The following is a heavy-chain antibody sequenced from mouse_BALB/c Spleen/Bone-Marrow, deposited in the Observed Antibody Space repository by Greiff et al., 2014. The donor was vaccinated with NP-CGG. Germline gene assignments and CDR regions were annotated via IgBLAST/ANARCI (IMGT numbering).Heavy chain of an antibody. J-gene: IGHJ2*01. Sequence: EVQVVESGGGLVQPGGSLRLSCTTSEFTFTDYFMTWVRQPPGKALEWLGFIRNKPSGYTTEYNPSVKGRFSISRDNSQGIFYLQMNTLRAEDSAIYYCARDYNGYFDFWGQGTTLTVSS. D-gene: IGHD6-1*01. V-gene: IGHV7-3*02. CDR3: ARDYNGYFDF. CDR1: EFTFTDYF. CDR2: IRNKPSGYTT.